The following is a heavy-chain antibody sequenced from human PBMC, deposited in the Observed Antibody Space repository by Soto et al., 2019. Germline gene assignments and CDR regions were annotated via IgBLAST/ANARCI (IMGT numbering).Heavy chain of an antibody. CDR3: ARDRDTYGLSYFDY. Sequence: EVQLVESGGGLVQPGGSLRLSCAASGFTFSTYWMHWVRQAPGKGLVWVSRINTDGSSTSYADSVKGRFTISRDNAQNTLYLQMNSLRAEDTAIYYCARDRDTYGLSYFDYWGQGTLVTVSS. CDR2: INTDGSST. V-gene: IGHV3-74*01. J-gene: IGHJ4*02. CDR1: GFTFSTYW. D-gene: IGHD5-18*01.